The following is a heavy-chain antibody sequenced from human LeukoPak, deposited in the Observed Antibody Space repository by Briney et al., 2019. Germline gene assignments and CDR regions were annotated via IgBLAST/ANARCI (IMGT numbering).Heavy chain of an antibody. CDR2: INWNGGST. Sequence: GGSLRLSRAASGFTFDDYGMSWVRQAPGKGLEWASGINWNGGSTGYADSVKGRFTISRDNAKNSLYLQMNSLRAEDTALYYCARARYSGSYHYFDYWGQGTLVTVSS. D-gene: IGHD1-26*01. CDR3: ARARYSGSYHYFDY. CDR1: GFTFDDYG. J-gene: IGHJ4*02. V-gene: IGHV3-20*04.